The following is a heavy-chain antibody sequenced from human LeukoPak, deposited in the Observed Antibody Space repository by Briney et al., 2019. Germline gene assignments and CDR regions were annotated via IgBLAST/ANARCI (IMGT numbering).Heavy chain of an antibody. J-gene: IGHJ5*02. CDR2: IYPGDSDT. V-gene: IGHV5-51*01. CDR3: ARLVVITSNWFDP. D-gene: IGHD3-22*01. Sequence: GESLKISCKGSGYSFTNYWIGWVRQMPGKGLEWMGIIYPGDSDTRYSPSFQGQVTISADKAISTAYLQWSSLKASDTAMYYCARLVVITSNWFDPWGQGTLVTVSS. CDR1: GYSFTNYW.